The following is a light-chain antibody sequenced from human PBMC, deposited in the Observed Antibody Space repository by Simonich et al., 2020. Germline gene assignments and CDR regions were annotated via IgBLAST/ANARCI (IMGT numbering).Light chain of an antibody. CDR3: SSYTSSSTWV. V-gene: IGLV2-14*01. CDR2: VVS. J-gene: IGLJ3*02. CDR1: SSDVCGYNY. Sequence: QSALTQPASVSGSPGQSITISCTGTSSDVCGYNYVSCYQQHPGKAPKLMIYVVSKRPSGVSTRFSGSKYGNTASLTISGLQAEDEADYYCSSYTSSSTWVFGGGTKLTVL.